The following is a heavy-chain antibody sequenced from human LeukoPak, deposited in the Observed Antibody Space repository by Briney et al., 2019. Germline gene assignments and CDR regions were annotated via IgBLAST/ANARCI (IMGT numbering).Heavy chain of an antibody. Sequence: PSETLSLTCAVYGGSFSGYYWSWIRQPPGKGLEWIGEINHSGSTNYNPSLKSRVTISVDTSKNQFSLKLSSVTAADTAVYYCARLVGDSSGYYGWFDPWGQGTLVTVSS. CDR3: ARLVGDSSGYYGWFDP. CDR1: GGSFSGYY. V-gene: IGHV4-34*01. CDR2: INHSGST. D-gene: IGHD3-22*01. J-gene: IGHJ5*02.